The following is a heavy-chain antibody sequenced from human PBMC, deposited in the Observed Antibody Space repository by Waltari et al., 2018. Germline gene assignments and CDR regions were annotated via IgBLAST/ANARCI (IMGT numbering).Heavy chain of an antibody. CDR3: ARDEVPGKFDS. D-gene: IGHD1-26*01. CDR1: GFTFSSYA. CDR2: ISFDENDK. Sequence: QVQLAESGGGVVQPGRSLRLSCAASGFTFSSYAFHWVRQSPDKGLGWMALISFDENDKYYADSVKGRFTISRDNSENTLYLQMNSLRPEDTAVYYCARDEVPGKFDSWGQGTLVTVSS. V-gene: IGHV3-30-3*01. J-gene: IGHJ4*02.